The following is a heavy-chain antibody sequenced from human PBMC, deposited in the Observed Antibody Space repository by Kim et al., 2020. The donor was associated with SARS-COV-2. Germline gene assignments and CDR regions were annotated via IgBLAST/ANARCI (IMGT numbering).Heavy chain of an antibody. D-gene: IGHD3-16*01. CDR2: IYFVGSNK. J-gene: IGHJ4*02. V-gene: IGHV3-33*07. CDR1: GFTFNSYG. Sequence: GGSLRLSCAASGFTFNSYGMYWVRQAPGKGLEWVGVIYFVGSNKTYADSVKGRFSMSRDNSKDTLYLQMNSLRDEDTGVYYCSRERWGGDDSWGQGVLVTVSS. CDR3: SRERWGGDDS.